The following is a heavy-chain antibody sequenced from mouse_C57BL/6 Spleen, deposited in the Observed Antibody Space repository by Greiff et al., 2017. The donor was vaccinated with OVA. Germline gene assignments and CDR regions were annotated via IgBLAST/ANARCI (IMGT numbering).Heavy chain of an antibody. V-gene: IGHV1-20*01. Sequence: EVQLQQSGPELVKPGDSVKISCKASGYSFTGYFMNWVMQSHGKSLEWIGRINPYNGDTFYNQKFKGKATLTVDKSSSTAHMELRSLTSEDSAVYYCARYYGYDKGYFDVWGTGTTVTVSS. CDR1: GYSFTGYF. CDR2: INPYNGDT. CDR3: ARYYGYDKGYFDV. D-gene: IGHD2-2*01. J-gene: IGHJ1*03.